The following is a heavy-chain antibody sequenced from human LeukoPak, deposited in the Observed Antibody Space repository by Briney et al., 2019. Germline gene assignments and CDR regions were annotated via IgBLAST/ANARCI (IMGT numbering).Heavy chain of an antibody. D-gene: IGHD2-8*01. CDR3: ARYAISTFDY. CDR1: GGSISSYY. CDR2: IYYSGST. Sequence: PSGTLSLTCTVSGGSISSYYWSWIRQPPGKGLEWIGYIYYSGSTNYNPSLKSRVTISVDTSKNQFSLKLSSVTAADTAVYYCARYAISTFDYWGQGTLVTVSS. J-gene: IGHJ4*02. V-gene: IGHV4-59*01.